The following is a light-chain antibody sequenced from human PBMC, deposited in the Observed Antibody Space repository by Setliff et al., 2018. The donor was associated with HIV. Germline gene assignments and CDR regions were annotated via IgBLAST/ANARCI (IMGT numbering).Light chain of an antibody. V-gene: IGLV2-14*01. CDR3: SSHTSSSTVL. Sequence: QSALTQPASVSGSPGQSITISCTGTSNNIAIYNYVSWYQQHPGKAPKLMIYEVSNRPSGISNRFSGSKSGNTASLTISGLQAEDEADYYCSSHTSSSTVLFGGGTK. CDR2: EVS. CDR1: SNNIAIYNY. J-gene: IGLJ2*01.